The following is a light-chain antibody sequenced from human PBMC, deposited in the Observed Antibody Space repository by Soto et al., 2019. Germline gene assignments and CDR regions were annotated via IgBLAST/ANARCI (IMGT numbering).Light chain of an antibody. CDR3: SSYTSSSTLLYV. CDR2: DVS. Sequence: QSALTQPASVSGSPGQSITISCTGTSSDVGGYNYVSWYQQHPGKAPKVMIYDVSNRPSGVSNRFSGCKSGNTASLTISGLQAEDEADDYCSSYTSSSTLLYVFGTGTKVTVL. V-gene: IGLV2-14*01. J-gene: IGLJ1*01. CDR1: SSDVGGYNY.